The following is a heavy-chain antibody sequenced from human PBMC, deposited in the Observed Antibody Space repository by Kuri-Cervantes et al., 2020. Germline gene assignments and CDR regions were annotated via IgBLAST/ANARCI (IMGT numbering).Heavy chain of an antibody. D-gene: IGHD2/OR15-2a*01. CDR2: VYQSGSP. J-gene: IGHJ3*01. CDR3: TRSFYASSLDIFHV. V-gene: IGHV4-4*07. CDR1: DDSINSYF. Sequence: SETLSLTCTVSDDSINSYFWNWIRQPAGKGLEWIASVYQSGSPYYNPSLRSRVTISLDTSKSQFSLSLTSVTAADTAVYYCTRSFYASSLDIFHVWGQGTMVTVSS.